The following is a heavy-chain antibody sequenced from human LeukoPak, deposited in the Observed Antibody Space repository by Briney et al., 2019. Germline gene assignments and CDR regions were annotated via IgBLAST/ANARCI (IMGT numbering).Heavy chain of an antibody. CDR3: ARGPYVGWY. J-gene: IGHJ4*02. CDR2: ISAYNGNT. CDR1: GYTFTSYG. Sequence: ASVKVSCKASGYTFTSYGISWVRQAPGQGLEWMGWISAYNGNTNYAQKFQGRVTMTRDTSISTAYMELSRLRSDDTAVYYCARGPYVGWYWGQGTLVTVSS. D-gene: IGHD3-16*01. V-gene: IGHV1-18*01.